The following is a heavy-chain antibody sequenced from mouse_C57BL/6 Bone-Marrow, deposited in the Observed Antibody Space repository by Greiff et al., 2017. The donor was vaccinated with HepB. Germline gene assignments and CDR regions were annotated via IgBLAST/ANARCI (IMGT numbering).Heavy chain of an antibody. CDR2: IDPENGDT. V-gene: IGHV14-4*01. D-gene: IGHD1-1*01. Sequence: VQLQQSGAELVRPGASVKLSCTASGFNIKDDYMHWVKQRPEQGLEWIGWIDPENGDTEYASKFQGKATITADTSSNTAYLQLSSLTSEDTAVYYCARYYGSSYVWYFDVWGTGTTVTVSS. CDR3: ARYYGSSYVWYFDV. CDR1: GFNIKDDY. J-gene: IGHJ1*03.